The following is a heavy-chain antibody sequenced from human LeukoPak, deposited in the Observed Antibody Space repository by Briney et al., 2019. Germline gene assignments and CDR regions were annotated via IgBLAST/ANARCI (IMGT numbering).Heavy chain of an antibody. CDR1: GYTFTDFA. J-gene: IGHJ4*02. Sequence: ASVKVSCKASGYTFTDFALHWVRQAPGQSLEWMGWINPSSGDTKSSQKFRDRVTITRDTSANTAYMQLTRLKSEDTAVYYCVRDYPYGSGIVRVDSWGQGTLVTVSP. CDR2: INPSSGDT. D-gene: IGHD3-10*01. CDR3: VRDYPYGSGIVRVDS. V-gene: IGHV1-3*01.